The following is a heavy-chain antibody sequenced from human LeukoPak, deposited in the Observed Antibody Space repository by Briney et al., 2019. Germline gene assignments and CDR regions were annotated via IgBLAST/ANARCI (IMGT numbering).Heavy chain of an antibody. CDR2: ISSSSSYI. D-gene: IGHD3-22*01. V-gene: IGHV3-21*01. J-gene: IGHJ4*02. Sequence: GGSLRLSCAASGFTFSSYSMNWVRQAPGKGLEWVSSISSSSSYIYYADSVKGRFTISRDNAKNSLYLQMNSLRAEDTAVYYCARVLEADYYDSSGYDYWGQGTLVTVSS. CDR1: GFTFSSYS. CDR3: ARVLEADYYDSSGYDY.